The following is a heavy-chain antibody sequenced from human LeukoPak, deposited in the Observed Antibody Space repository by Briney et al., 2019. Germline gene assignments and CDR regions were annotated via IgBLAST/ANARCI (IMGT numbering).Heavy chain of an antibody. J-gene: IGHJ4*02. V-gene: IGHV4-34*01. D-gene: IGHD2-21*01. CDR2: INHSGST. CDR3: ARQPRGLIPEYYFDY. Sequence: SETLSLTCAVYGGSFSGYYWSWIRQPPGKGLEWIGEINHSGSTNYNPSLTSRVTISVDTSKNQFSLKLSSVTAADTAVYYCARQPRGLIPEYYFDYWGQGTLVTVSS. CDR1: GGSFSGYY.